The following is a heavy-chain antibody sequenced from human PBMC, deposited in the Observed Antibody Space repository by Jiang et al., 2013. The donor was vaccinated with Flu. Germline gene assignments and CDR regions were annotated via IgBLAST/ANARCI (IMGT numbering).Heavy chain of an antibody. CDR1: GYTFTSYA. CDR2: IIPILGIA. V-gene: IGHV1-69*04. D-gene: IGHD2-15*01. J-gene: IGHJ3*02. CDR3: ARGRGSSWMVAFDI. Sequence: GAEVKKPGASVKVSCKASGYTFTSYAISWVRQAPGQGLEWMGRIIPILGIANYAQKFQGRVTITADKSTSTAYMELSSLRSEDTAVYYCARGRGSSWMVAFDIWGQGTMVTVSS.